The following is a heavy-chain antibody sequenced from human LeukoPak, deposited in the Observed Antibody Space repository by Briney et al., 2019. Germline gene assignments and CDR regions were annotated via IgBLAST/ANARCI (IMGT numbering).Heavy chain of an antibody. Sequence: PGGSLRLSCAASGFTFSSYWMSWVRQAPGKGLEWVSAISGSGGSTYYADSVKGRFTISRDNSKNTLYLQMNSLRAEDTAVYYCAKTPPEEYYDSSGYPFDYWGQGTLVTASS. D-gene: IGHD3-22*01. J-gene: IGHJ4*02. CDR3: AKTPPEEYYDSSGYPFDY. CDR2: ISGSGGST. V-gene: IGHV3-23*01. CDR1: GFTFSSYW.